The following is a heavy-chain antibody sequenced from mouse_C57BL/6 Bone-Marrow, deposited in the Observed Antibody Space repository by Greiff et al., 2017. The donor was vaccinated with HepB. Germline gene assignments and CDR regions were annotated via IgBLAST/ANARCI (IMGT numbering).Heavy chain of an antibody. V-gene: IGHV7-3*01. J-gene: IGHJ3*01. Sequence: EVKVVESGGGLVQPGGSLSLSCAASGFTFTDYYMSWVRQPPGKALEWLGFIRNKANGYTTEYSASVKGRFTISRDNSQSILYLQMNALRAEDSATYYCASIYYDYAYWGQGTLVTVSA. CDR2: IRNKANGYTT. D-gene: IGHD2-4*01. CDR1: GFTFTDYY. CDR3: ASIYYDYAY.